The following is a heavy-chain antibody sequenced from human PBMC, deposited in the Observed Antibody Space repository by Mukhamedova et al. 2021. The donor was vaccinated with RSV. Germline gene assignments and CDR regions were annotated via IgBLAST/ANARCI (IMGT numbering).Heavy chain of an antibody. Sequence: VRQTPGKGLEWVAVIWYDGGYKFYADSVKGRFTISRDNSKNMLYLEMNSLRXEDTALYYCSKDLFSGTTEAFVFWGQGTMVXVSS. J-gene: IGHJ3*01. CDR2: IWYDGGYK. CDR3: SKDLFSGTTEAFVF. V-gene: IGHV3-33*06. D-gene: IGHD1-1*01.